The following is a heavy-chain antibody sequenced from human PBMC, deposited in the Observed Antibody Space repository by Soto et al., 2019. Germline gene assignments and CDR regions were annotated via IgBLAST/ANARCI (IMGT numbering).Heavy chain of an antibody. J-gene: IGHJ1*01. V-gene: IGHV1-18*01. D-gene: IGHD2-21*02. Sequence: RASVKVSCKASGYTFTSYGISWVRQAPGQGLEWMGWISAYNGNTNYAQKLQGRVTMTTDTSTSTAYMELRSLRSDDTDVYYCARDQDIVVVTAIHPLLYWGQGNLVTVSS. CDR1: GYTFTSYG. CDR2: ISAYNGNT. CDR3: ARDQDIVVVTAIHPLLY.